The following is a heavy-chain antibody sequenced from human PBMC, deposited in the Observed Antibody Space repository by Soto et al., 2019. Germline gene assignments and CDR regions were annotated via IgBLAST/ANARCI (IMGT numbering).Heavy chain of an antibody. J-gene: IGHJ3*02. Sequence: GESLKISCAASGFTFSSYEMNWVRQAPGKGLEWVSYISSSGSTIYYADSVKGRFTISRDNAKNSLYLQMNSLRAEDTAVYYCARGGYYYGSGGHTDAFDIWGQGTMVTVSS. CDR2: ISSSGSTI. V-gene: IGHV3-48*03. D-gene: IGHD3-10*01. CDR3: ARGGYYYGSGGHTDAFDI. CDR1: GFTFSSYE.